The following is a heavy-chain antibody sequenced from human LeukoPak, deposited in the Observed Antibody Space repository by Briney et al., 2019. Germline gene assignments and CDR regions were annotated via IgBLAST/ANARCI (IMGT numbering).Heavy chain of an antibody. CDR1: GYTFTSYY. V-gene: IGHV1-46*01. CDR3: ARGAVIWFGKAYGMDV. CDR2: INPSGGST. Sequence: GASVKVSFKASGYTFTSYYMHWVRQAPGQGLEWMGIINPSGGSTSYAQKFQGRVTMTRDTSTSTVYMELSSLRSEDTAVYYCARGAVIWFGKAYGMDVWGQGTTVTVSS. J-gene: IGHJ6*02. D-gene: IGHD3-10*01.